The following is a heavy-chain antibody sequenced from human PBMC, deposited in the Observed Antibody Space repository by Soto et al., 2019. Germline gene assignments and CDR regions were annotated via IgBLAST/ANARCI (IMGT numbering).Heavy chain of an antibody. D-gene: IGHD6-13*01. V-gene: IGHV1-2*02. CDR1: GYTFTGYY. Sequence: ASVKVSCKASGYTFTGYYMHWVRQAPGQGLEWMGWINPNSGGTNYAQKFQGRVTMTRDTSISTAYMEMSRLRSGDTAVYYCARDRRVAAVFRAWFDPWGQGTLVTVSS. J-gene: IGHJ5*02. CDR2: INPNSGGT. CDR3: ARDRRVAAVFRAWFDP.